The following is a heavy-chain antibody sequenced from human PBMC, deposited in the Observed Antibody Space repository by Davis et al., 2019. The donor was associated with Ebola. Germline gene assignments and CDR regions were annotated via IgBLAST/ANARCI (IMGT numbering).Heavy chain of an antibody. V-gene: IGHV3-7*03. CDR2: IKQDGSKK. D-gene: IGHD2-15*01. Sequence: PGGSLRLSCAASGFTFSSYWMSWVRQAPGKGLEWVANIKQDGSKKYYVDSVKGRFTISRDNAKNSLYLQMNSLRAEDTAVYYCAREDCSGGSCYEGPCTNWGQGTLVTVSS. CDR1: GFTFSSYW. J-gene: IGHJ4*02. CDR3: AREDCSGGSCYEGPCTN.